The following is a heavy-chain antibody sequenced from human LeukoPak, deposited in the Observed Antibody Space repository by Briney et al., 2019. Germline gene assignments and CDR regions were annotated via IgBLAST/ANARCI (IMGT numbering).Heavy chain of an antibody. Sequence: ASVKVSCRASGYTFISYSITRVRQAPGQGLEWMGWISAYTGNTLYAQKFQGRVTMTTDTSTSTAYMELKSLRSDDTALYYCARSPPPYYYDSSGPIDYWGQGTLVTVSS. D-gene: IGHD3-22*01. J-gene: IGHJ4*02. CDR2: ISAYTGNT. CDR3: ARSPPPYYYDSSGPIDY. V-gene: IGHV1-18*01. CDR1: GYTFISYS.